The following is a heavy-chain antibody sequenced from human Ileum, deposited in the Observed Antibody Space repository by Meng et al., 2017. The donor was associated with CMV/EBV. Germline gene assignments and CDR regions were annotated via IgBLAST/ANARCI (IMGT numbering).Heavy chain of an antibody. CDR1: GFTFSSYG. D-gene: IGHD2-15*01. J-gene: IGHJ6*02. V-gene: IGHV3-30*02. CDR2: IRYDGSNK. Sequence: GESLKISCAASGFTFSSYGMHCVRQAPGKGLEWVAFIRYDGSNKYYADSVKGRFTISRDNSKNTLYLQMNSLRAEDTAVYYCAKDLRCSGGSCYTYYYYGMDVWGQGTTVTVSS. CDR3: AKDLRCSGGSCYTYYYYGMDV.